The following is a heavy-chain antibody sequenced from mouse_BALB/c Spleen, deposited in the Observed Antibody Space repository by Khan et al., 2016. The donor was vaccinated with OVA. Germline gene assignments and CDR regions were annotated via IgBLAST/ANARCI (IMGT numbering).Heavy chain of an antibody. CDR3: AHPSDDPRYFDV. V-gene: IGHV14-3*02. D-gene: IGHD6-1*01. CDR1: GFNIKDTY. CDR2: INPANGNT. Sequence: VQLKQSGAELVKPGASVKLSCTASGFNIKDTYMHWVNQRPEQGLEWIGRINPANGNTKYDPKFQGKATITADTSSNTAYLQLSSLTSEDTAVFYCAHPSDDPRYFDVWGAGTTVTVSS. J-gene: IGHJ1*01.